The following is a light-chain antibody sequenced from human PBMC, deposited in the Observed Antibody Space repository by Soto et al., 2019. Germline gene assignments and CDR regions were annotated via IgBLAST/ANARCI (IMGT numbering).Light chain of an antibody. CDR1: QSISSW. V-gene: IGKV1-5*01. CDR2: DAS. CDR3: QQYDNDKPLT. Sequence: DIQITQSPSTLSASVGDRVTITCRASQSISSWLAWYQQKPGKAPKLLIFDASSLESGTPSRFSGRRSGTQFTLTINGLQPDDFATYYCQQYDNDKPLTFGGGTKVDIK. J-gene: IGKJ4*01.